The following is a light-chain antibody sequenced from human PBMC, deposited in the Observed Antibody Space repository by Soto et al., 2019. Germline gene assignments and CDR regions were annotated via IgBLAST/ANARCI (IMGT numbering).Light chain of an antibody. J-gene: IGKJ1*01. CDR1: QSVSSN. CDR3: QQYNNWPGT. CDR2: GAS. Sequence: EVVFTQFPATLSVSPGERATLSCSASQSVSSNLAWYQQKPGQAPRLLIYGASTRATGIPARFSGSGSGTEFTLTISSLQSEDFAVYYCQQYNNWPGTFGQGTKVDIK. V-gene: IGKV3-15*01.